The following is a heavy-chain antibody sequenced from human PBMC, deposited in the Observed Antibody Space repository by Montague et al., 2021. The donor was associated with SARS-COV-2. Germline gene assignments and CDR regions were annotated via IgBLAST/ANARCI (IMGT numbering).Heavy chain of an antibody. CDR3: ARLPLVSSWSRAAGYYYYGMDV. V-gene: IGHV4-39*01. D-gene: IGHD6-13*01. CDR2: ISYTGST. J-gene: IGHJ6*02. Sequence: SETLSLTCTASGGSISRSTSSWAWIRQPPGKGLEWIGSISYTGSTYYNPSLKSRVTISVDTSRNQFSLRLSSVTAADTSAYYCARLPLVSSWSRAAGYYYYGMDVWGQGTTVTVSS. CDR1: GGSISRSTSS.